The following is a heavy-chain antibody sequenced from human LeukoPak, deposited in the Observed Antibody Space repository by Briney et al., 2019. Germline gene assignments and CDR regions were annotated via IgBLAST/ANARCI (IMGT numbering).Heavy chain of an antibody. CDR3: ATTVGYSYGYPSPTTPDY. D-gene: IGHD5-18*01. CDR1: GFTVSSNY. V-gene: IGHV3-66*02. CDR2: IYSGGST. Sequence: GGSLRLSCAASGFTVSSNYISWVRQAPGKGLEWVSVIYSGGSTYYADSVKGRFTISRDNSKNTLYLQMNSLRAADTAVYYCATTVGYSYGYPSPTTPDYWGQGTLVTVSS. J-gene: IGHJ4*02.